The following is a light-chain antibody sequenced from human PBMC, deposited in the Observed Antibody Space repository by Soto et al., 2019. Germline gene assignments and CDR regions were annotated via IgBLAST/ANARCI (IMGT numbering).Light chain of an antibody. CDR3: TSYTSSTTLL. Sequence: QSALTQPASVSGSPGQSITISCTGTSSDVGGYNYVSWYQQHPGKAPKLMIYEVSNRPSGVSNRFSGSKSGNTASLTISGPRAEDGADYYCTSYTSSTTLLFGGGTKLTVL. CDR2: EVS. J-gene: IGLJ2*01. V-gene: IGLV2-14*01. CDR1: SSDVGGYNY.